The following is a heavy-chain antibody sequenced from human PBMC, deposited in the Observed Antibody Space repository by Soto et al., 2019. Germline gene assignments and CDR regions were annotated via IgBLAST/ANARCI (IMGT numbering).Heavy chain of an antibody. CDR3: ARDTVLVPAARPPALDH. Sequence: PGGSLRLSCAASGFTVSSNYMSWVRQAPGKGLEWVSVIYSGGSTYYADSVKGRFTISRDNSKNTLYLQMNSLRAEDTAVYYCARDTVLVPAARPPALDHWGQGILVTVSS. V-gene: IGHV3-53*01. CDR1: GFTVSSNY. CDR2: IYSGGST. J-gene: IGHJ4*02. D-gene: IGHD2-2*01.